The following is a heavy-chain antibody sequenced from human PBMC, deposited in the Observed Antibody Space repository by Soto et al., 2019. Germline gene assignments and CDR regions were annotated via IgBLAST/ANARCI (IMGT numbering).Heavy chain of an antibody. V-gene: IGHV3-23*01. Sequence: GGSLRLSCATSGLTFSNYAMSWVRQAPGGGLEWVSSMSGSSNKYYADSVKGRFTISRDNSKNTLYLQMNSLRAEDTAVYYCATELYYDSSGYSVDAFDIWGQGTMVTVSS. J-gene: IGHJ3*02. CDR3: ATELYYDSSGYSVDAFDI. CDR2: MSGSSNK. D-gene: IGHD3-22*01. CDR1: GLTFSNYA.